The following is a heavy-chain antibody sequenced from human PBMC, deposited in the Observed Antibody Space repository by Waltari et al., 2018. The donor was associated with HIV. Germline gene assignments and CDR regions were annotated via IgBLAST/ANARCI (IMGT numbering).Heavy chain of an antibody. CDR3: ARDLGEAVAGTGFDY. J-gene: IGHJ4*02. D-gene: IGHD6-19*01. CDR1: GLTFRSSW. CDR2: INSDGSST. V-gene: IGHV3-74*01. Sequence: EVQLVESGGGVVQHGGSLRLSFAGSGLTFRSSWMHWVSRAPGKGLVWVSRINSDGSSTSYADSVKGRFTISRDNAKNTLYLQMNSLRAEDTAVYYCARDLGEAVAGTGFDYWGQGTLVTVSS.